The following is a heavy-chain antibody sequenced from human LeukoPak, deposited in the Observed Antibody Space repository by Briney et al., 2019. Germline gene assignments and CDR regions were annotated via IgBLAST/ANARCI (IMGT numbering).Heavy chain of an antibody. Sequence: GGSLRLSCVGSGSTFNGHWLTWVRQAPGRGLEWVASIKEDGRQAYYMDSVKGRFTISRDNSKKSLYLQMNSLRIEDTAVYYCARDESGDNDAFDIWGQGTMVTVSS. CDR2: IKEDGRQA. CDR3: ARDESGDNDAFDI. J-gene: IGHJ3*02. D-gene: IGHD2-21*01. CDR1: GSTFNGHW. V-gene: IGHV3-7*01.